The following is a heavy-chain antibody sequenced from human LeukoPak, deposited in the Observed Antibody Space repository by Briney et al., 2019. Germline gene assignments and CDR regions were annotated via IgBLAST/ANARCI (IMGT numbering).Heavy chain of an antibody. J-gene: IGHJ4*02. CDR1: GGTFSSYA. Sequence: GASVKVSCKASGGTFSSYAISWVRQAPGQGLEWMGRIIPILGIANYAQKFQGRVTITADKSTSTAYMELSSLRSEDTAVYYCATEELNWNYGNYWGQGTLVTVSS. CDR2: IIPILGIA. V-gene: IGHV1-69*04. CDR3: ATEELNWNYGNY. D-gene: IGHD1-7*01.